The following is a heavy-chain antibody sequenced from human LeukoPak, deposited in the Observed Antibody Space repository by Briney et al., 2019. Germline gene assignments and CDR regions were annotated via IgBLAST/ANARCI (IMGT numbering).Heavy chain of an antibody. Sequence: GGSLRLSCAASGFTFSDHYMDWVRQAPGKGLEWVGRTRNKANSYTTEYAASVKGRFTISRDDSKNSLYLQMNSLKTEDTAVYYCARGRGYYGSGSSYYYYGMDVWGQGTTVTVSS. D-gene: IGHD3-10*01. J-gene: IGHJ6*02. V-gene: IGHV3-72*01. CDR3: ARGRGYYGSGSSYYYYGMDV. CDR2: TRNKANSYTT. CDR1: GFTFSDHY.